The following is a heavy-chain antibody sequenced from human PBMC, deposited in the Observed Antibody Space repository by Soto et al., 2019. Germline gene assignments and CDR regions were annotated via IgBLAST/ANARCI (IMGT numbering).Heavy chain of an antibody. J-gene: IGHJ4*02. CDR1: GFTFSDYY. V-gene: IGHV3-11*01. D-gene: IGHD3-16*01. CDR2: ISSGGHTI. CDR3: GRAQFYKNFGGIHLPKYSFNN. Sequence: GGSLRLSCAVSGFTFSDYYMSWIRQAPGKGLEWVSYISSGGHTIYNADSVRGRFTVSRDSAKNSLYLQMNSLRAEDTAVYYCGRAQFYKNFGGIHLPKYSFNNWGVGPRVPVSS.